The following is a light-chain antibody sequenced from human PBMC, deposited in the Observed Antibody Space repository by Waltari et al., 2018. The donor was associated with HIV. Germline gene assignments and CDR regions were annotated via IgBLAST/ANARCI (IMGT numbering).Light chain of an antibody. CDR2: GAS. V-gene: IGKV1-16*01. CDR3: QQYKSYPWT. Sequence: DIQFTHSPSTLAASVGDRVKITCRASQDIKSYLAWFQQRPRKAPKSLIYGASSLPSGVPSRCSGSGSGTQFTLTINSLQPEDFATYYCQQYKSYPWTFGQGTKVEIK. J-gene: IGKJ1*01. CDR1: QDIKSY.